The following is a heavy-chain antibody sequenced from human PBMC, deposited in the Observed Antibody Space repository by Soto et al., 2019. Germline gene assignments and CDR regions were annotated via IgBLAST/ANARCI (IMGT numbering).Heavy chain of an antibody. D-gene: IGHD3-22*01. CDR3: ARAGPMIDAFDI. V-gene: IGHV3-9*01. J-gene: IGHJ3*02. CDR2: ISWNSGSI. Sequence: EVQLVESGGGLVQPGRSLRLSCAASGFTFDDYAMHWVRQAPGKGLEWVSGISWNSGSIGYADSVKGRFTISRDNAKNSLYLQMNSLRAEDTAVYYCARAGPMIDAFDIWGQGTMVTVSS. CDR1: GFTFDDYA.